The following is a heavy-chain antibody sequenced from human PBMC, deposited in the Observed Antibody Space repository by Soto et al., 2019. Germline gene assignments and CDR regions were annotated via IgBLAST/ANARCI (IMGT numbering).Heavy chain of an antibody. CDR2: INPSGGST. D-gene: IGHD6-13*01. V-gene: IGHV1-46*01. J-gene: IGHJ4*02. Sequence: ASVKVSCKASGYTFTSSYMHWVRQAPGQGLEWMGIINPSGGSTSYAQKFQGRVTMTRDTSTSTVYMELSSLRSEDTAVYYCARVSPRYSSSWSGHFDYWGQGTLVTVSS. CDR1: GYTFTSSY. CDR3: ARVSPRYSSSWSGHFDY.